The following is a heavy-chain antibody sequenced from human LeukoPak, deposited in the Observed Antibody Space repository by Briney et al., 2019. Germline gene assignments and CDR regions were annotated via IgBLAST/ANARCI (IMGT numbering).Heavy chain of an antibody. J-gene: IGHJ4*02. D-gene: IGHD4-11*01. V-gene: IGHV1-2*02. CDR3: ARAKLTVTKLNPGNSIGY. CDR1: GYTFTSYY. CDR2: INPNSGGT. Sequence: ASVKVSCKASGYTFTSYYMHWVRQAPGQGLEWMGWINPNSGGTNYAQKFQGRVTMTRDTSISTAYMELSRLRSDDTAVYYCARAKLTVTKLNPGNSIGYWGQGTLVTVSS.